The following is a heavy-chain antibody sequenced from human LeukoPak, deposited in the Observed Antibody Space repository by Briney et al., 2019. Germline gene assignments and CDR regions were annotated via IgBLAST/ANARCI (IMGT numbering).Heavy chain of an antibody. V-gene: IGHV3-74*01. J-gene: IGHJ4*02. CDR2: INSDGSST. D-gene: IGHD1-26*01. CDR3: AREVVGARYFDY. CDR1: GFTFSSSW. Sequence: GGSLRLSCAASGFTFSSSWMHWVRQAPGKGLVWVSRINSDGSSTSYADSVKGRFTISRDNAKNTLYLQMNSLRAEDTAVYYCAREVVGARYFDYWGQGTLVTVSS.